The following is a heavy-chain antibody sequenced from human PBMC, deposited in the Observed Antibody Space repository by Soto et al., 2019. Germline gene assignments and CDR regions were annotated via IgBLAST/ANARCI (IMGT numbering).Heavy chain of an antibody. D-gene: IGHD5-12*01. CDR2: IYYSGST. CDR3: ARVREDLYDSYYYYYYMDV. J-gene: IGHJ6*03. V-gene: IGHV4-59*01. CDR1: DGSISSYY. Sequence: PSQPMSVTCSVADGSISSYYWSWIRQPPGKGLEWIGYIYYSGSTNYNPSLKSRVTISVDTSKNQFSLKLSSVTAADTAVYYCARVREDLYDSYYYYYYMDVWGKGTTVTVSS.